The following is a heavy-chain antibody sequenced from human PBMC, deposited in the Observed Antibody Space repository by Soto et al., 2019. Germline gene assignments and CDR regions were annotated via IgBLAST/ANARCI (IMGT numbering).Heavy chain of an antibody. J-gene: IGHJ5*02. Sequence: DVQLVESGGGLVQPGGSLRVSCAASGFTLGSHRIHWVRQAPGKGLEWVSRIDTDGGGTSYADSVKGRFTISTDNAKNPVYLQMNGLRAEDTSVYYCATVVDLWGQGILVTVSS. V-gene: IGHV3-74*01. CDR3: ATVVDL. CDR2: IDTDGGGT. D-gene: IGHD2-15*01. CDR1: GFTLGSHR.